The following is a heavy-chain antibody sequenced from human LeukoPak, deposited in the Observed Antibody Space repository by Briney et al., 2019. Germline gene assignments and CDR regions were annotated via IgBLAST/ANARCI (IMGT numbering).Heavy chain of an antibody. CDR3: ARIAAAGPQDFDY. CDR2: IIPIFGTA. Sequence: GSSVKVSCKASGGTFISYAISWVRQAPGQGLEWMGRIIPIFGTANYAQKFQGRVTITTDESTSTAYMELSSLRSEDTAVYYCARIAAAGPQDFDYWGQGTLVTVSS. CDR1: GGTFISYA. V-gene: IGHV1-69*05. J-gene: IGHJ4*02. D-gene: IGHD6-13*01.